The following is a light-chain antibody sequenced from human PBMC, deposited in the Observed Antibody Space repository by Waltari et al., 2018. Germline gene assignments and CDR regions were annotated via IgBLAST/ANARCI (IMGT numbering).Light chain of an antibody. CDR1: ERIYTNY. CDR3: QQYGTSPST. J-gene: IGKJ2*01. Sequence: EIVLTQSPGTLSLSPGERATLSCRTSERIYTNYLAWYQQKSGQAPRLLIYGASTRATGIPDRFSGGGSQTDFTLTINRLEPEDFAVYFCQQYGTSPSTFGQGTKVEIK. V-gene: IGKV3-20*01. CDR2: GAS.